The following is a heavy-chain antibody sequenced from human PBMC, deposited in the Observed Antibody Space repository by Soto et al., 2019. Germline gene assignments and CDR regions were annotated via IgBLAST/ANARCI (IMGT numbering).Heavy chain of an antibody. V-gene: IGHV4-31*03. CDR1: GESIDTAGYY. CDR3: SRGDY. J-gene: IGHJ4*02. Sequence: QVQLQESGPRLVRPSQTLSLTCTVSGESIDTAGYYWTWIRQRPGRGLEWLGFIYHSGATHYSSSMKSRLAISIDRSHNQCSLKVTAVPAADTAVYFCSRGDYWGQGILVTVSS. CDR2: IYHSGAT.